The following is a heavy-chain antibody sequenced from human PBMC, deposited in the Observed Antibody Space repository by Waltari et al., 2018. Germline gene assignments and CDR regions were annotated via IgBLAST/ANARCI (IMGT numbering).Heavy chain of an antibody. CDR3: AGGMVQGAGFDY. V-gene: IGHV4-38-2*01. CDR1: GYSLSSGYY. D-gene: IGHD3-10*01. CDR2: IYHSGST. Sequence: QVQLQESGPGLVKPSETLSLTCAVSGYSLSSGYYWGWLRQPPGKGLEWIGSIYHSGSTYYNPSLKSRVTISVDTSKNQFSLKLSSVTAADTAVYYCAGGMVQGAGFDYWGQGTLVTVSS. J-gene: IGHJ4*02.